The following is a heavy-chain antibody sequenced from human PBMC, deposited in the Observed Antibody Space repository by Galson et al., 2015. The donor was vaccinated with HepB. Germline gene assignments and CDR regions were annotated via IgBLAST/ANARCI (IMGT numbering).Heavy chain of an antibody. CDR1: GFTFSSYG. V-gene: IGHV3-33*01. J-gene: IGHJ6*02. D-gene: IGHD2-2*01. CDR3: ASQDIVVVPAANYYYYGMDV. CDR2: IWYDGSNK. Sequence: LRLSCAASGFTFSSYGMHWVRQAPGKGLEWVAVIWYDGSNKYYADSVKGRFTISRDNSKNTLYLQMNSLRAEDTAVYYCASQDIVVVPAANYYYYGMDVWGQGTTVTVSS.